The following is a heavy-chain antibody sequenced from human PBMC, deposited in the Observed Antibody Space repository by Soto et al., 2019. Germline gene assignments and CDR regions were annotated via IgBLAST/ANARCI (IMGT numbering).Heavy chain of an antibody. CDR2: IYHSGSP. Sequence: QVQLQESGPGLVKPSGTLSLTCAVSGGAISSGTWWSWFRQPPGRGLEWIGEIYHSGSPNYNPSLKSRLAMLVDKSKNLFSLRLSSVTAADSALYYCARRVPAAPNWFGPWGQGILVTVSA. V-gene: IGHV4-4*02. J-gene: IGHJ5*02. CDR3: ARRVPAAPNWFGP. CDR1: GGAISSGTW. D-gene: IGHD2-2*01.